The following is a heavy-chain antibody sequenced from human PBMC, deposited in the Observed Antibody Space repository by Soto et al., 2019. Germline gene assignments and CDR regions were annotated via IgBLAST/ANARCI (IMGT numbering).Heavy chain of an antibody. CDR3: ARYDSSGYYWPYYDYGMDV. CDR1: GFTFSTYS. CDR2: ISSSSSYI. J-gene: IGHJ6*02. Sequence: EVQLVESGGGLVKPGGSLRLSCAASGFTFSTYSMNWVRQAPGKGLEWVSSISSSSSYIYYADSVKGRFTISRDNAKNSLYLQMNSLGAEDTAVYYCARYDSSGYYWPYYDYGMDVWGQGTTVTVSS. D-gene: IGHD3-22*01. V-gene: IGHV3-21*01.